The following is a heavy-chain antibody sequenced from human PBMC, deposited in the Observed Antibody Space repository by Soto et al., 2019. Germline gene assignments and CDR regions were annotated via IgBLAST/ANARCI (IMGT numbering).Heavy chain of an antibody. Sequence: SETLSLTCTVSGGSISSSSYYWGWIRQPPGKGLEWIGSIYYSGSTYYNPSLKSRVTISVDTSKNQFSLKLSSVTAADTAVYYCARQGYGDYLLITYYYYSGMDVWGQGTTVTVSS. V-gene: IGHV4-39*01. D-gene: IGHD4-17*01. J-gene: IGHJ6*02. CDR3: ARQGYGDYLLITYYYYSGMDV. CDR1: GGSISSSSYY. CDR2: IYYSGST.